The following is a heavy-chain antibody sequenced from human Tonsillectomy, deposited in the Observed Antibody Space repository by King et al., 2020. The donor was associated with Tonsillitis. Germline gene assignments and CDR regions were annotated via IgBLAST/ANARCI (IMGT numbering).Heavy chain of an antibody. V-gene: IGHV3-9*01. CDR1: EFTFKDYG. Sequence: VQLVESGGGLVQPGRSLRLSCAASEFTFKDYGMHWVRQAPGRGLEWVSGISWNSGSIVYADSVKGRFTISRDNAKNSLYLQMNSLRAEDTALYYCAKDDCSGGTCYSPFDYWGQGTLVTVSS. CDR3: AKDDCSGGTCYSPFDY. J-gene: IGHJ4*02. CDR2: ISWNSGSI. D-gene: IGHD2-15*01.